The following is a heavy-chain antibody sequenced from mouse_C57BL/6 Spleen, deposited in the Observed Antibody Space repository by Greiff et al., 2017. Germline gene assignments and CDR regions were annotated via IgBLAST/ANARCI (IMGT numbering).Heavy chain of an antibody. CDR1: GYSITSGYY. CDR3: ASYGYYVNYYAMDY. Sequence: DVQLVESGPGLVKPSQSLSLTCSVTGYSITSGYYWNWIRQFPGNKLEWMGYISYDGSNNYNPSLKNRISITRDTSKNQFFLKLNSVTTEDTATYYCASYGYYVNYYAMDYWGQGTSVTVSS. J-gene: IGHJ4*01. CDR2: ISYDGSN. D-gene: IGHD2-3*01. V-gene: IGHV3-6*01.